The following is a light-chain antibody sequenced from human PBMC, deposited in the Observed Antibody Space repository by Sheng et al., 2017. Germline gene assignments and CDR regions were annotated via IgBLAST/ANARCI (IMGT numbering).Light chain of an antibody. CDR3: CSYAGHSTWL. CDR1: SSNIGLYNL. V-gene: IGLV2-23*02. Sequence: QSVLTQPASVSGSPGQSITISCSGASSNIGLYNLVSWYQQQPGKAPRLIIYAVTERPSGVSNRFSGSKSGNTASLTISGLQTEDEADYYCCSYAGHSTWLFAGGTKLTVL. J-gene: IGLJ3*02. CDR2: AVT.